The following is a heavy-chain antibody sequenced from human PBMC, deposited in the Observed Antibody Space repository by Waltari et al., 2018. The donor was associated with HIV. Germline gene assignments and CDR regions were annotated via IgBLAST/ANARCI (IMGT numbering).Heavy chain of an antibody. J-gene: IGHJ5*02. Sequence: QLQLQESGPGLVKPSETLSLTCTVSGGSISSSSYYWGWIRQPPGKGLEWIGSIYYSGSTYYTPSLKSRVTISVDTSKNQFSLKLSSVTAADTAVYYCARQTYYYDSSGANWFDPWGQGTLVTVSS. CDR2: IYYSGST. D-gene: IGHD3-22*01. CDR3: ARQTYYYDSSGANWFDP. CDR1: GGSISSSSYY. V-gene: IGHV4-39*01.